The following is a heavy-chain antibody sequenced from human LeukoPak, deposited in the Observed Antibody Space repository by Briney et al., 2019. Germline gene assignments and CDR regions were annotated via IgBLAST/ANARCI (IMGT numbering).Heavy chain of an antibody. V-gene: IGHV5-51*01. CDR2: IYPGDSDT. D-gene: IGHD5-12*01. CDR3: ARVVADHFDY. CDR1: GYSFTSYW. J-gene: IGHJ4*02. Sequence: GESLKISCKGSGYSFTSYWIGWVRQMPGKGLEWMGIIYPGDSDTIYSPSFQGQVTISADKAISTAYLQWNSLKASDTAMYYCARVVADHFDYWGQGTLVTVSS.